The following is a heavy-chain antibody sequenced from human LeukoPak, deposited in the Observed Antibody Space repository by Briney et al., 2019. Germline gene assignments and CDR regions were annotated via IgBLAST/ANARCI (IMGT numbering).Heavy chain of an antibody. CDR2: IIPIFGTA. Sequence: SVKVSCKASGGTFSSYAISWVRQAPGQGLEWMGGIIPIFGTANYAQKFQGRVTITADESTSTAYMELSSLRSEDTAVYYCASRYCTSTNCYAFDIWGQGTMVTVSS. V-gene: IGHV1-69*13. D-gene: IGHD2-2*01. J-gene: IGHJ3*02. CDR1: GGTFSSYA. CDR3: ASRYCTSTNCYAFDI.